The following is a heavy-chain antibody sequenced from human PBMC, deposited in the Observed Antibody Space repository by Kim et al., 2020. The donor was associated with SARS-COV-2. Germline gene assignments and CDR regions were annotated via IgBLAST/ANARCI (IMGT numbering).Heavy chain of an antibody. CDR3: AREGIAARPIGDGYFDY. CDR2: ISYDGSNK. J-gene: IGHJ4*02. D-gene: IGHD6-6*01. CDR1: GFTFSSYA. Sequence: GGSLRLSCAASGFTFSSYAMHWVRQAPGKGLEWVAVISYDGSNKYYADSVKGRFTISRDNSKNTLYLQMNSLRAEDTAVYYCAREGIAARPIGDGYFDYWGQGTLVTVSS. V-gene: IGHV3-30-3*01.